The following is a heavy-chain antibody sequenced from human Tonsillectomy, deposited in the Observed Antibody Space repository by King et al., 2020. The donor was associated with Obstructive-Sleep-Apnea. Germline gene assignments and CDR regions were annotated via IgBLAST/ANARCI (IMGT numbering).Heavy chain of an antibody. Sequence: QLVQSGAEVRMPGASVKLSCKASGYTFINYDMHWVRQAPGQGLEWMGTINPSRGATSYAQKFQGRVTVTRDTSTSTVYMGLSSLRSEDTALYYCARVRYCSAGSCYSEADYWGQGTLLTVSS. D-gene: IGHD2-15*01. CDR1: GYTFINYD. CDR3: ARVRYCSAGSCYSEADY. CDR2: INPSRGAT. V-gene: IGHV1-46*03. J-gene: IGHJ4*02.